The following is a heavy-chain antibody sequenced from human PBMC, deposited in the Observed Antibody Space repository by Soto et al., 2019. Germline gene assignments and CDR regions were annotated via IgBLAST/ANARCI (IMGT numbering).Heavy chain of an antibody. J-gene: IGHJ2*01. CDR2: IFSNDEK. Sequence: QVTLKESGPVLVKPTETLTLTCTVSGFALSNARMGVSWIRQPPGKALEWLAHIFSNDEKSYSTSLKSRLTHSKDTSKSQVVLTLTNMDPVDTATYYCARIDYGDYDWYFDLWGRGALVTVSS. D-gene: IGHD4-17*01. CDR1: GFALSNARMG. V-gene: IGHV2-26*01. CDR3: ARIDYGDYDWYFDL.